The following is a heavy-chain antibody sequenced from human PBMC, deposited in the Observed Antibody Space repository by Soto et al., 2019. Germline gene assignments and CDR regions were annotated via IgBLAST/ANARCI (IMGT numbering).Heavy chain of an antibody. CDR1: GGSISSYY. V-gene: IGHV4-59*08. CDR3: ASRPMYYYDSSGYSSAFDI. D-gene: IGHD3-22*01. CDR2: IYYSGST. J-gene: IGHJ3*02. Sequence: SETLSLTCTVSGGSISSYYWSWIRQPPGKGLEWIGYIYYSGSTNYNPSLKSRVTISVDTSENQFSLKLSSVTAADTAVYYCASRPMYYYDSSGYSSAFDIWGQGTMVTVSS.